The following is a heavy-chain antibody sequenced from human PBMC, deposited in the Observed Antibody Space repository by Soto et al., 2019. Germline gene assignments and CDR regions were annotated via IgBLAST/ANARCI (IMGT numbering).Heavy chain of an antibody. CDR1: GLTFSTYD. J-gene: IGHJ6*02. V-gene: IGHV3-33*01. CDR2: IWSDGSRT. CDR3: AGEPKGGAYDMDV. D-gene: IGHD3-16*01. Sequence: QVHLVESGGGVVQPGTSLRLSCAASGLTFSTYDMHWVRQASGKGLEWVALIWSDGSRTFYADSVKGRFTISRDNSKNTLYLQMHSLRAEDTAVYYCAGEPKGGAYDMDVWGQGTTVTVSS.